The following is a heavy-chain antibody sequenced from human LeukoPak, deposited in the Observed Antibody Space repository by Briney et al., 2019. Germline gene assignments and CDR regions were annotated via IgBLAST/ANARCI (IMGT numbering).Heavy chain of an antibody. D-gene: IGHD3-22*01. Sequence: ASVKVSCKASGYTFTSYAMHWVRQAPGQRLEWMEWINAGNGNTKYSQKFQGRVTITRDTSASTAYMELSSLRSEDTAVYYCARGYYYDSSGYSPLGYWGQGTLVTVSS. CDR2: INAGNGNT. J-gene: IGHJ4*02. V-gene: IGHV1-3*01. CDR1: GYTFTSYA. CDR3: ARGYYYDSSGYSPLGY.